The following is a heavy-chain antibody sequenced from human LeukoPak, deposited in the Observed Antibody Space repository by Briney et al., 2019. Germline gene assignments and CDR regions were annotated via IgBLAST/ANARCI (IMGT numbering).Heavy chain of an antibody. CDR1: GYTFTSYY. CDR2: INPSGGST. V-gene: IGHV1-46*01. J-gene: IGHJ4*02. D-gene: IGHD3-22*01. Sequence: ASVKVSCKASGYTFTSYYMHWVRQAPGQGLGWMGIINPSGGSTSYAQKFQGRVTMTRDTSTSTVYMELSSLRSEDTAVYYCARGTYYYDSSGLRYFDYWGQGTLVTVSS. CDR3: ARGTYYYDSSGLRYFDY.